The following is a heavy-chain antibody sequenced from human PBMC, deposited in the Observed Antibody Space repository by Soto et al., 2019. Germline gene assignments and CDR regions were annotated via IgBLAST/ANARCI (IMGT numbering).Heavy chain of an antibody. CDR1: GFTFSSYG. CDR2: ISYDGSNK. J-gene: IGHJ4*02. D-gene: IGHD4-17*01. Sequence: QVQLVESGGGVVQPGRSLRLSCAASGFTFSSYGMHWVRQAPGKGLEWVAVISYDGSNKYYADSVKGRFTISRDNSKNTLYLQMNSLRAEDTAVYYCAKQRLYGGKGYFDYWGQGTLVTVSS. CDR3: AKQRLYGGKGYFDY. V-gene: IGHV3-30*18.